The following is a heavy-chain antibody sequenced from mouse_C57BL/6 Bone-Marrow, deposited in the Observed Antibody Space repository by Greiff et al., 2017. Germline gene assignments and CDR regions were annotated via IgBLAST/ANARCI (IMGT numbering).Heavy chain of an antibody. V-gene: IGHV5-17*01. J-gene: IGHJ2*01. CDR1: GFTFSDYG. CDR2: ISSGSSTI. Sequence: EVQGVESGGGLEKPGGSLKLSCAASGFTFSDYGMHWVRQAPEKGLEWVAYISSGSSTIYYADTVKGRFTISRDNAKNTLFLQMTSLRSEDTAMYYCARPGYYGSSPFDYWGQGTTLTVSS. D-gene: IGHD1-1*01. CDR3: ARPGYYGSSPFDY.